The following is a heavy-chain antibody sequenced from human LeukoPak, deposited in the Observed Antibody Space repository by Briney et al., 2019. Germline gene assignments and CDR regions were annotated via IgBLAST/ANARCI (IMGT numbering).Heavy chain of an antibody. D-gene: IGHD6-19*01. CDR2: SGTYGRT. CDR1: GFTFSSYG. CDR3: AKSTWQWLVRSLDY. J-gene: IGHJ4*02. V-gene: IGHV3-23*01. Sequence: GRSLRLSCAASGFTFSSYGMHWVRQAPGRGLEWVSVSGTYGRTQYADSVKGRFTISRDNSKNTLYLQMNSLRAEDTAVYYCAKSTWQWLVRSLDYWGQGTLVTVSS.